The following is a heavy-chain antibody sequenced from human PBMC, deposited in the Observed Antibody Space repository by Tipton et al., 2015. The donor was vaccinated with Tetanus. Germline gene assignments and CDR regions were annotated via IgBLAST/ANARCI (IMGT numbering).Heavy chain of an antibody. CDR2: ISYDGSNK. D-gene: IGHD5-12*01. J-gene: IGHJ4*02. V-gene: IGHV3-30-3*01. Sequence: SLRLSCAASGFTFSSYAMHWVRQAPGKGLEWVAVISYDGSNKYYADSVKGRFTISRDNSKNTLYLQMNSLRAEDTAVYYCARVSEYSGYDYDYWGQGTLVTVSS. CDR1: GFTFSSYA. CDR3: ARVSEYSGYDYDY.